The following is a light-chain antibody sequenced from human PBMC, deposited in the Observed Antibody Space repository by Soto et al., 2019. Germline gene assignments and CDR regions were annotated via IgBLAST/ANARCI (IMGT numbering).Light chain of an antibody. Sequence: EIVLTQSPATLSLSPGERATLSCRASQSVSSYLAWYQQKPGQAPRLLIYDASNRSTGVPARFSGSGSGTDFTLPIRRLEPGDFAVYYCQRRRNWPLTFGGGTKVEIK. CDR3: QRRRNWPLT. CDR2: DAS. V-gene: IGKV3-11*01. J-gene: IGKJ4*01. CDR1: QSVSSY.